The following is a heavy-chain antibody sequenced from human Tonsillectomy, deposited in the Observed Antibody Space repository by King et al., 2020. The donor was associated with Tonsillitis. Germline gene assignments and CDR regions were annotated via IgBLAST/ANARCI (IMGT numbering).Heavy chain of an antibody. CDR1: GFIFNNYA. CDR3: AKQPNGLGYYFDF. CDR2: ISGGGFST. D-gene: IGHD3/OR15-3a*01. Sequence: DVQLVESGGGLVQPGGSLRLSCAASGFIFNNYAMSWVRQAPGKGLEWVSRISGGGFSTYYTDSVKGRFIISRDNSENTLYLQLNSLRAEDTAVYYCAKQPNGLGYYFDFWGQGTLVTVSS. J-gene: IGHJ4*02. V-gene: IGHV3-23*04.